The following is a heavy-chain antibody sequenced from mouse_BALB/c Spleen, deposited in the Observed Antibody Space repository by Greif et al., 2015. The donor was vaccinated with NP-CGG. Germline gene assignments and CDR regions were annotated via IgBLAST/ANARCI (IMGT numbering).Heavy chain of an antibody. CDR2: ILPGSGST. D-gene: IGHD2-1*01. V-gene: IGHV1-9*01. CDR3: ARIYGNYPYYFDY. CDR1: GYTFSSYW. J-gene: IGHJ2*01. Sequence: VQLQQSGAELMKPGASVKISCKATGYTFSSYWIERVKQRPGHGLEWIGEILPGSGSTNYNEKFKGKATFTADTSSNTAYMQLSSLTSEDSAVYYCARIYGNYPYYFDYWGQGTTLTVSS.